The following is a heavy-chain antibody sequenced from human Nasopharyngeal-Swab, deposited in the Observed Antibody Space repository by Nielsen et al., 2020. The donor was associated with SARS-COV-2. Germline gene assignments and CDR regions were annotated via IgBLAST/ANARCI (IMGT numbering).Heavy chain of an antibody. CDR2: INWNGGST. CDR1: GFTFDDYG. J-gene: IGHJ4*02. V-gene: IGHV3-20*01. D-gene: IGHD3-3*01. Sequence: GESLKISCAASGFTFDDYGMSWVRQAPGKGLEWVSGINWNGGSTGYADSVKGRFTISRDNAKNSLYPQMNSLRAEDTALYHCARGRFLEWLLWDYWGQGTLVTVSS. CDR3: ARGRFLEWLLWDY.